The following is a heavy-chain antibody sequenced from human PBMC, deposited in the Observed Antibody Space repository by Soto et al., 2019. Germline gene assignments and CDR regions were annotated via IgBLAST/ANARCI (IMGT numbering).Heavy chain of an antibody. CDR3: ASYVYDSSSWFFGWYFDL. D-gene: IGHD6-13*01. Sequence: EVPLVESGGDLIQPGGSLRLSCVASGFTVSGNYMSWVRQAPGKGLEWISVIYSGGSTYYADSVKGRFTISKDNSKTTVYLQMNSLRAEDTAVYYCASYVYDSSSWFFGWYFDLWGRGTLVTVSS. J-gene: IGHJ2*01. CDR1: GFTVSGNY. V-gene: IGHV3-53*01. CDR2: IYSGGST.